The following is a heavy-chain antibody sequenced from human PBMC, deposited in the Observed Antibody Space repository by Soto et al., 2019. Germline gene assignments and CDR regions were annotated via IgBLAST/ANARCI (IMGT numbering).Heavy chain of an antibody. Sequence: ASVKVSCKASGYTFTSYGISWVRQAPGQGLEWMGWISAYNGHTNYAQKLQGRVTMTTDTSTSTAYMELRSLRSDDTAVYYCARGDVVVVAATSMGFAFDIWGQGTMVTVSS. J-gene: IGHJ3*02. CDR1: GYTFTSYG. D-gene: IGHD2-15*01. CDR3: ARGDVVVVAATSMGFAFDI. CDR2: ISAYNGHT. V-gene: IGHV1-18*01.